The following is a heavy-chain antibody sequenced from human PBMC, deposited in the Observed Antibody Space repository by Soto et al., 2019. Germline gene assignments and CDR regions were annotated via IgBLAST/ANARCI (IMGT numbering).Heavy chain of an antibody. CDR3: AKDASYYYYYGMDV. J-gene: IGHJ6*02. Sequence: GGSLRLSCAASGFTFSSYGMHWVRQAPGKGLEWVAVISYDGSNKYYADSVKGRFTISRDNSKNTLYLQMNSLRAEDTAVYYCAKDASYYYYYGMDVWGQGTTVTVSS. CDR2: ISYDGSNK. CDR1: GFTFSSYG. V-gene: IGHV3-30*18.